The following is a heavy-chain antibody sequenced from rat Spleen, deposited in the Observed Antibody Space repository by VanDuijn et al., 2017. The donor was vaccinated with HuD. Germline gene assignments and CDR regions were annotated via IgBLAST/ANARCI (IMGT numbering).Heavy chain of an antibody. Sequence: EVQLVESGGGLVQPGRSMKLSCAASGFTFSKYDMAWVRQAPTKGLEWVASISPSGGSTYYRDSVKGRFTISRDNAKSTLYLQMDSLRSEDTATYYCATNYPYYIMDAWGQGASVTVSS. CDR1: GFTFSKYD. CDR3: ATNYPYYIMDA. J-gene: IGHJ4*01. V-gene: IGHV5-25*01. CDR2: ISPSGGST. D-gene: IGHD1-4*01.